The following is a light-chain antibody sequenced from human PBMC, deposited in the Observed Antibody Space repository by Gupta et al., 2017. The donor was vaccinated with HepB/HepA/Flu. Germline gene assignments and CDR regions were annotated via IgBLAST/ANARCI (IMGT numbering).Light chain of an antibody. J-gene: IGKJ4*01. CDR3: QQYNTWPFT. CDR1: QSVSSS. CDR2: DTS. V-gene: IGKV3-11*01. Sequence: ELVLTQSPSTLSLSPGERASLSCRASQSVSSSLAWYQQTPGKAPRLLIYDTSNRATGVPARFSGSGSGTDFTLTISSLEPEEFAAYYCQQYNTWPFTFGAGTKVEIK.